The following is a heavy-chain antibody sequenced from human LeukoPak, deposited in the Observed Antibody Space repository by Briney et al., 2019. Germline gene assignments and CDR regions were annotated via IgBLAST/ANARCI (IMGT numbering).Heavy chain of an antibody. CDR2: IHYTGTT. V-gene: IGHV4-39*01. D-gene: IGHD5-12*01. CDR1: GGSISSIGHY. J-gene: IGHJ4*02. Sequence: SETLSLTCTVSGGSISSIGHYWGWIRQPPGKGLEWIGTIHYTGTTHYNPSLKSRVTISVDTSKNQFSLRLTSETAADTAVYYCARQEYSGYDYPVDYWGQGTLVTVSS. CDR3: ARQEYSGYDYPVDY.